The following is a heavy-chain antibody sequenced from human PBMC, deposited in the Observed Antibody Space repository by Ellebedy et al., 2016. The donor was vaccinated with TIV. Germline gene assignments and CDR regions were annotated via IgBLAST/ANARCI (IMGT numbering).Heavy chain of an antibody. V-gene: IGHV4-59*01. CDR1: GGSISSYY. CDR2: IYYSGST. CDR3: ARDLWSDYPSGMDV. D-gene: IGHD3-3*01. Sequence: SETLSLTXTVSGGSISSYYWSWIRQPPGKGLEWIGYIYYSGSTNYNPSLKSRVTISVDTSKNQFSLKLSSVTAADTAVYYCARDLWSDYPSGMDVWGQGTTVTVSS. J-gene: IGHJ6*02.